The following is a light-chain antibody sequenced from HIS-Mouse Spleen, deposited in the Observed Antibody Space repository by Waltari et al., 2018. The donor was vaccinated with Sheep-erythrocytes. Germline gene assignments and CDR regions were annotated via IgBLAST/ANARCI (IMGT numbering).Light chain of an antibody. J-gene: IGLJ1*01. Sequence: QSALTQPRSVSGSPGQSVTIPCPGTSSDVGGSNYVPWYQPHPGKAPKLMTYDVSKRPSGVPDRFSGSKSGNTASLTISGLQAEDEADYYCCSYAGSYNHVFATGTKVTVL. V-gene: IGLV2-11*02. CDR1: SSDVGGSNY. CDR2: DVS. CDR3: CSYAGSYNHV.